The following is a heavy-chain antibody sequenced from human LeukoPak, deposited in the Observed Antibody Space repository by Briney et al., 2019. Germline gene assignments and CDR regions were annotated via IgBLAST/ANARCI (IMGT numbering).Heavy chain of an antibody. CDR1: GGSISSGGYY. D-gene: IGHD1-26*01. CDR2: IYYSGST. V-gene: IGHV4-31*03. Sequence: PSQTLSLTCTVSGGSISSGGYYWSWLRQHPGRGLEWIGYIYYSGSTYYNPSLKSRVTISVDTSKNQSSLKLSSVTAADTAVYYCVVGALRGWFDPWGQGTLVTVSS. J-gene: IGHJ5*02. CDR3: VVGALRGWFDP.